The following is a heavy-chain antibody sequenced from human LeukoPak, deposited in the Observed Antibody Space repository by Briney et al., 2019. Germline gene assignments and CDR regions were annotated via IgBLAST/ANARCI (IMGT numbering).Heavy chain of an antibody. V-gene: IGHV3-23*01. CDR1: GFTFSSYA. D-gene: IGHD3-10*01. Sequence: GGSLRLSCAASGFTFSSYAMSWVRQAPGKGLEWVSAISGSGGSTYYADSVKGRFTISRDNSKNTLYLQMNSLRAADTAMYYCAKRYFDITIKAFDIWGQGTMVTVSS. J-gene: IGHJ3*02. CDR3: AKRYFDITIKAFDI. CDR2: ISGSGGST.